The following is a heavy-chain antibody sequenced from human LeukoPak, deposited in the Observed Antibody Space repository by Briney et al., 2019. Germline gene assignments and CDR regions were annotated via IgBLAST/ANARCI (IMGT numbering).Heavy chain of an antibody. CDR2: VYYSGST. D-gene: IGHD3-10*01. CDR1: GGSISSYY. Sequence: KTSETLSLTCTVSGGSISSYYWSWIRQPPGKGLEWIGYVYYSGSTNYNPSLKSRVTISVDTSKNQFSLRLSSVTAADTAVYYCARGRLPFSGSYVNYFDYWGQGTLVTVSS. CDR3: ARGRLPFSGSYVNYFDY. J-gene: IGHJ4*02. V-gene: IGHV4-59*12.